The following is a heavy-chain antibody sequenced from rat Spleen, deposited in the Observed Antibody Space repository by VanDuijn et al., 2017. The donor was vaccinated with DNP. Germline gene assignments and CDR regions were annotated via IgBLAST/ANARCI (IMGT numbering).Heavy chain of an antibody. CDR2: INYSGST. CDR3: ARANYYSSYMGWCFDF. Sequence: EVQLQESGPGLVKPSQSLSLTCSVTGYSITSNYWAWIRKFPGNKMEWMGYINYSGSTGYNPSPKSRISITRDTSKNQFFLQLNSVTTEDTATYYCARANYYSSYMGWCFDFWGPGTMVTVSA. J-gene: IGHJ1*01. CDR1: GYSITSNY. V-gene: IGHV3-1*01. D-gene: IGHD1-2*01.